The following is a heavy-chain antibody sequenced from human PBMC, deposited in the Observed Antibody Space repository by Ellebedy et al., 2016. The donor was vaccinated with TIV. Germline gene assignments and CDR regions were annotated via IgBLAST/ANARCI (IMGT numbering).Heavy chain of an antibody. V-gene: IGHV4-38-2*01. Sequence: MPSETLSLTCSVSGSSISSGYYWAWIRQPPGKGLEWIGSIFYTGVTYYNSSLESRVTISVDTSKNQFSLQLRSVTVADSTLYYCARQIGGYGGRFDPWGQGARVTVSS. D-gene: IGHD4-23*01. CDR2: IFYTGVT. J-gene: IGHJ5*02. CDR3: ARQIGGYGGRFDP. CDR1: GSSISSGYY.